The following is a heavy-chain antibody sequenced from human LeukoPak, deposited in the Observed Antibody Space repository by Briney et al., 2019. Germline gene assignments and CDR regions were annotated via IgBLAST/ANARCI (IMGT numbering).Heavy chain of an antibody. Sequence: GGSLRLSCVASGFTVSTDYMSWVRQAPGKGLEWVSVFYSGGTTNYADSVKGRFTISRDNSRNTLYLQMNSLRAEDTAVYYCARAPYSSTWYFDYWGQGTLVTVSS. CDR2: FYSGGTT. CDR1: GFTVSTDY. V-gene: IGHV3-66*01. CDR3: ARAPYSSTWYFDY. J-gene: IGHJ4*02. D-gene: IGHD6-13*01.